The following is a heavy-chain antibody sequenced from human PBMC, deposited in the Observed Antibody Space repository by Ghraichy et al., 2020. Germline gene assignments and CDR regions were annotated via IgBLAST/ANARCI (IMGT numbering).Heavy chain of an antibody. CDR1: GFTVSSNY. CDR3: ARAARGITVGGVIVMDYDY. V-gene: IGHV3-66*01. CDR2: IYSGGST. Sequence: GGSLRLSCAASGFTVSSNYMSWVRQAPGKGLEWVSVIYSGGSTYYADSVKGRFTIPRDNSKNTLYLQMNSLRAEDTAVYYCARAARGITVGGVIVMDYDYWGQGTLVTVSS. D-gene: IGHD3-16*02. J-gene: IGHJ4*02.